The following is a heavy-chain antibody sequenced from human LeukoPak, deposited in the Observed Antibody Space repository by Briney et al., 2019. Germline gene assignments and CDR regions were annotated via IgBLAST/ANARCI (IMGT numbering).Heavy chain of an antibody. J-gene: IGHJ6*02. CDR3: ASGGAYYNHGIDV. V-gene: IGHV3-23*01. D-gene: IGHD3-10*01. CDR1: GFTFNYYA. CDR2: ISDSGDSA. Sequence: GGSLRLSCAASGFTFNYYAMNWVRQAPGKGLEWLSGISDSGDSAYYADSVKGRFTISRDNSKNTLYLQMNSLRAEDTAVFYCASGGAYYNHGIDVWGQGTTVTVSS.